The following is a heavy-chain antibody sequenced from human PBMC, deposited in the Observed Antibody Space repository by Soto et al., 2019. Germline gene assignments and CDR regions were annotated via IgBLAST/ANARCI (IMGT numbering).Heavy chain of an antibody. Sequence: PSETLSLTCAVSGASISSSHWWAWVRQAPDKGLEWIGEIYHSGSTNNNPSLKSRVTMSVDKSKNQFSLEMNSVTAADTAVYYCARFCHYFDSNGYFNVWGQGALVTVSS. D-gene: IGHD3-22*01. J-gene: IGHJ4*02. V-gene: IGHV4-4*02. CDR1: GASISSSHW. CDR2: IYHSGST. CDR3: ARFCHYFDSNGYFNV.